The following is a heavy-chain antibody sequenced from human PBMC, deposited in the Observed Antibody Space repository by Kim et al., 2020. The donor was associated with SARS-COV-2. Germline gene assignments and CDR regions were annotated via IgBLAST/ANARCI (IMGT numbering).Heavy chain of an antibody. V-gene: IGHV4-59*13. J-gene: IGHJ5*02. CDR3: ARGALHDRIGAGFDP. Sequence: PSETLSLTCTVSGGSISSDYWSWIRQSPGKGLEWIGYIYYSGSTNYNPSLKSRVTISVDTSRKQFSVRLSSVTAADTALSYCARGALHDRIGAGFDPWGQGTLVTVSS. CDR2: IYYSGST. D-gene: IGHD6-13*01. CDR1: GGSISSDY.